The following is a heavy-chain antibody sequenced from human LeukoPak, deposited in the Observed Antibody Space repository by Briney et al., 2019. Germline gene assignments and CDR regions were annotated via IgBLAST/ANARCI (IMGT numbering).Heavy chain of an antibody. CDR2: IYHSGST. D-gene: IGHD3-22*01. CDR3: ARNPTFYYDSSGFGDY. Sequence: SETLSLTCTVSGYSISSGYYWGWIRQPPGKGLEWIGSIYHSGSTYYNPSLKSRVTISVDTSKNQFSLKLSSVTAAATAVYYCARNPTFYYDSSGFGDYWGRGTLVTVSS. V-gene: IGHV4-38-2*02. CDR1: GYSISSGYY. J-gene: IGHJ4*02.